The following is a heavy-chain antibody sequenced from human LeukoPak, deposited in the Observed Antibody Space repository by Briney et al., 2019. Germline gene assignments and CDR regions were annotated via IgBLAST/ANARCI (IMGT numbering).Heavy chain of an antibody. D-gene: IGHD3-22*01. Sequence: SETLSLTCTVSGGSIRSSYYYWGWIRQPPGKGLEWIGSIYYSGSTFYIPSLKSRVTISVDTSKNQFSLKLSSVTAADTAVYYCARLRFNSSGPIDYWGQGTLVTVSS. V-gene: IGHV4-39*01. CDR1: GGSIRSSYYY. CDR2: IYYSGST. J-gene: IGHJ4*02. CDR3: ARLRFNSSGPIDY.